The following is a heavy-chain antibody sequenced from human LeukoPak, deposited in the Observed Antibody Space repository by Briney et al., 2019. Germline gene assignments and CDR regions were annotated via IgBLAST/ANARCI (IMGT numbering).Heavy chain of an antibody. Sequence: ASVKVSCKASGYSFATDAITWVRHAPGLGLEWMGWISGYNGKTNYAPKLQGRLTMTTDTSTSTAYMELRSLRSDDTAMYYCARVGATYGDPLEYDYWGQGTLVTVSS. J-gene: IGHJ4*02. CDR1: GYSFATDA. D-gene: IGHD1-26*01. CDR2: ISGYNGKT. CDR3: ARVGATYGDPLEYDY. V-gene: IGHV1-18*01.